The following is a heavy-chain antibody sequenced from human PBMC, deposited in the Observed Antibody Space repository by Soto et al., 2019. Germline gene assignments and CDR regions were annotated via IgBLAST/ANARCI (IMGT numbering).Heavy chain of an antibody. CDR1: GFTFSSYG. Sequence: QVQLVESGGGVVQPGRSLRLSCAASGFTFSSYGMHWVRQAPGKGLEWVAVIWDDGSNKYYADSVKGRFTISRDNSKNTLYLQMNSLRAEDTAVYYCAREIAVAVTLTHPLERPGLDYWGQGTLVTVFS. D-gene: IGHD6-19*01. CDR2: IWDDGSNK. V-gene: IGHV3-33*01. CDR3: AREIAVAVTLTHPLERPGLDY. J-gene: IGHJ4*02.